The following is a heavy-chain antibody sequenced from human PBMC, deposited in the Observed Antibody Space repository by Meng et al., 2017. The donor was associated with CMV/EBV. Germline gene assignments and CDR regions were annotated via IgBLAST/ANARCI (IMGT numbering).Heavy chain of an antibody. CDR1: GFTVSSNY. D-gene: IGHD1-1*01. CDR3: ARDHSGPLSH. Sequence: GQLVGSGGGLVQPGGSLSRSCAASGFTVSSNYMSWVRQAPGKGLEWVSVIYSGGSTYYADSVKGRFTISRDNSKNTLYLQMNSLRAEDTAVYYCARDHSGPLSHWGQGTLVTVSS. CDR2: IYSGGST. V-gene: IGHV3-66*01. J-gene: IGHJ4*02.